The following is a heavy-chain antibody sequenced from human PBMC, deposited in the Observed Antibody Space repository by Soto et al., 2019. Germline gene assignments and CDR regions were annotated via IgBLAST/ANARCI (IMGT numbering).Heavy chain of an antibody. Sequence: QVQLVQSGAEVKKPGSSVKVSCKASGGTFSSYAISWVRQAPGQGLERMGGIIPIFGTANYAQKFQGRVTITADESTSTAYMELSSLRSEDTAVYYCARVYVDTAMVAFYYFDYWGQGTLVTVSS. CDR1: GGTFSSYA. CDR3: ARVYVDTAMVAFYYFDY. V-gene: IGHV1-69*01. CDR2: IIPIFGTA. D-gene: IGHD5-18*01. J-gene: IGHJ4*02.